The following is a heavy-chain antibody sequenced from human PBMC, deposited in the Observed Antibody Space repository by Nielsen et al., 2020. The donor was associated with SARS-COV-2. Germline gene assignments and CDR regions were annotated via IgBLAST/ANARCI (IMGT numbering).Heavy chain of an antibody. V-gene: IGHV3-30-3*01. J-gene: IGHJ4*02. CDR1: GFTFSSYA. CDR3: ARDISSSWGWGYCDY. Sequence: GGSLRLSCAASGFTFSSYAMHWVRQAPGKGLEWVAAISYDVGSKFYAGSVKGRFTISRDNSKSTVYLQMDSLRVEDTAVYHCARDISSSWGWGYCDYWGQGTLVTVSS. D-gene: IGHD3-16*01. CDR2: ISYDVGSK.